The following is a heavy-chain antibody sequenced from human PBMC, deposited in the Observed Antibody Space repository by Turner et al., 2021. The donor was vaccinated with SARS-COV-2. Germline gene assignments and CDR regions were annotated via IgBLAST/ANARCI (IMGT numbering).Heavy chain of an antibody. D-gene: IGHD2-21*02. CDR2: IFSNDEK. CDR1: WFSLINARMG. V-gene: IGHV2-26*01. CDR3: AQGLLAYCGGDCYQGVFDY. Sequence: QVTLKESGPVLVKLTETLTLTCTVSWFSLINARMGVSWIRQPPGKALEWLAHIFSNDEKSYSTSLKSRLTISKDTSKSQVVLTMTNMDPVDTATYYCAQGLLAYCGGDCYQGVFDYWGQGTLVTVSS. J-gene: IGHJ4*02.